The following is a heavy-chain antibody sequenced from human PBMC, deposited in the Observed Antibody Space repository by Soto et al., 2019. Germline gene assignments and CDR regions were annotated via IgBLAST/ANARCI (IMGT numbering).Heavy chain of an antibody. V-gene: IGHV4-34*01. CDR1: GGSFSGYY. D-gene: IGHD6-13*01. CDR2: INHSGST. Sequence: QVQLQQWGAGLLKPSETLSLTCAVYGGSFSGYYWSWIRQPPGKGLEWIGEINHSGSTNYNPSLRRRVTLSVDPPQIQFSLKVRSVHAADTAVYYRARLGSSGNGGVDYWGQGTLVTVSS. CDR3: ARLGSSGNGGVDY. J-gene: IGHJ4*02.